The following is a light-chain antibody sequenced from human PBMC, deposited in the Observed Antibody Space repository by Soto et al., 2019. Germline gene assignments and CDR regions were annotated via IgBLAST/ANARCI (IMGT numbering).Light chain of an antibody. V-gene: IGKV1-39*01. CDR1: QSISTY. CDR3: QQSYMDPIT. J-gene: IGKJ5*01. CDR2: DAS. Sequence: DIQMTQSPSSLSASVGNRVPITRRASQSISTYLNWYQKKPGKAPNLLIYDASRLQSGVPSRFSGSGGGTDFTLSISSVQPEDFATYFCQQSYMDPITFGQGTRLETK.